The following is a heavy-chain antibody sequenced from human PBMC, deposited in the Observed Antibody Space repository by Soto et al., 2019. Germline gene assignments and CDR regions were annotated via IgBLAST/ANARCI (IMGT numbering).Heavy chain of an antibody. V-gene: IGHV4-59*01. D-gene: IGHD3-10*01. CDR1: GGSISRDY. CDR2: IFYSGTT. Sequence: QVQLQESGPGLVKPSETLSLTCTVSGGSISRDYWSWIRLPPGKGLEWIGYIFYSGTTNYNPSLKSRVTISVDTSKNQFSLKLSSVTAADTAVYYCARGGGSRSYATAKYYYYYGLDVWGQGTTVTVSS. J-gene: IGHJ6*02. CDR3: ARGGGSRSYATAKYYYYYGLDV.